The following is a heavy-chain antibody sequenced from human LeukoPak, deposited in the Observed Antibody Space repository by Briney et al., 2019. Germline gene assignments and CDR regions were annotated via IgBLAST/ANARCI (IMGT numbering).Heavy chain of an antibody. Sequence: SVTLSLTCTVSGASISNDYWNLIRQSPEKGLEWIGYVSSRGATNYNPSLRSRVTISGDTSKNQFSLRLTSVSAADTAMYFCARDEGNYYGMAFDFWGQGILVTVSS. J-gene: IGHJ4*02. D-gene: IGHD3-10*01. CDR1: GASISNDY. V-gene: IGHV4-59*01. CDR2: VSSRGAT. CDR3: ARDEGNYYGMAFDF.